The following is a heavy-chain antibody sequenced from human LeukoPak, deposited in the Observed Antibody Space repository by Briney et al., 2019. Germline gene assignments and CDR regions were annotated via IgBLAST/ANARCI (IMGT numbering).Heavy chain of an antibody. Sequence: GGSLRLSCAASGFTFSNYGMHWVRQAPGKGLEWVAIIRYDGSHEYYADSVKGRFTISRDNSKNTLYLQMNSLRTEDTAVYYCAKDSPNWNSGIDYWGQGTLVTVSS. CDR1: GFTFSNYG. CDR2: IRYDGSHE. CDR3: AKDSPNWNSGIDY. V-gene: IGHV3-30*02. D-gene: IGHD1-1*01. J-gene: IGHJ4*02.